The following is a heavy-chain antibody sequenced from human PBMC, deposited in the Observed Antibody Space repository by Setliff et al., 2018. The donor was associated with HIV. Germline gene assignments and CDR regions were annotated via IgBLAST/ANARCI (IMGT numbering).Heavy chain of an antibody. CDR1: GGSISSGNYY. V-gene: IGHV4-61*09. D-gene: IGHD6-13*01. Sequence: SETLSLTCTVSGGSISSGNYYWSWIRVPAGKGLEWIGHVYTDGSTNYNPSLNSRVTISVDMSKNQFSLKMNSLTAADTALYYCARDGLLAAAGLGDFDYWGQGTLVTV. J-gene: IGHJ4*02. CDR3: ARDGLLAAAGLGDFDY. CDR2: VYTDGST.